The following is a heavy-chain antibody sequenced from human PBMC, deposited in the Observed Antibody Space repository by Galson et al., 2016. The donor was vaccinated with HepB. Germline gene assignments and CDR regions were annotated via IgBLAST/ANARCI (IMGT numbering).Heavy chain of an antibody. D-gene: IGHD5-18*01. CDR3: ASGAAMITEIHY. V-gene: IGHV4-39*01. CDR1: GGSISSSSYY. CDR2: IDYSGTT. J-gene: IGHJ4*02. Sequence: LSLTCSVSGGSISSSSYYWGWIRQPPGKGLEWIGTIDYSGTTYYNPSLTSRLTISVDTSKSQFSLRLTSVTAADTALYYCASGAAMITEIHYWGQGTLVTVSS.